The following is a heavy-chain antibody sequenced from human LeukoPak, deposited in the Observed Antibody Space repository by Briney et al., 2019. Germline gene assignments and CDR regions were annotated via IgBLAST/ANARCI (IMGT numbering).Heavy chain of an antibody. CDR3: GSVRVGATGYYYYYYMDV. D-gene: IGHD1-26*01. Sequence: SETLSLTCTVSGVSITSSSYYWGWIRQPPGQELEWVMSCYYTESTYYNPSLKSRVTISVDTSNNQFSLKLISVTAADAAVYYCGSVRVGATGYYYYYYMDVWGKGTTVSVCS. CDR1: GVSITSSSYY. CDR2: CYYTEST. J-gene: IGHJ6*03. V-gene: IGHV4-39*01.